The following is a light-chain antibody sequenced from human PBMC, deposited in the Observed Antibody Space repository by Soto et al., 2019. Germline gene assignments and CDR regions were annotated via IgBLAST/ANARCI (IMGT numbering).Light chain of an antibody. CDR1: QSITSSF. CDR2: GAS. V-gene: IGKV3-20*01. Sequence: EIVLTQSPGILSLSPGERASLSCGASQSITSSFLAWYQQKPGQAPRLLIYGASSRATGIPDRFSGTGSETDFTLTINRLEPEDFAVYYCQQYNNWPSWTFGQGTKVDIK. J-gene: IGKJ1*01. CDR3: QQYNNWPSWT.